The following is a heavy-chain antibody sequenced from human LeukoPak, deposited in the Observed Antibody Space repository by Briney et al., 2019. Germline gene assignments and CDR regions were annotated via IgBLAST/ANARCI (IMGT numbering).Heavy chain of an antibody. Sequence: GSSVKVSCKASGGTFSSYAISWVRQAPGQGLEWMGGIIPIFGTANYAQKFQGRVTITADESTSTAYMELSSLRSEDKAVYYCARADYDILTGYYRNYYYYYMDVWGKGTTVTVSS. D-gene: IGHD3-9*01. V-gene: IGHV1-69*01. CDR2: IIPIFGTA. J-gene: IGHJ6*03. CDR1: GGTFSSYA. CDR3: ARADYDILTGYYRNYYYYYMDV.